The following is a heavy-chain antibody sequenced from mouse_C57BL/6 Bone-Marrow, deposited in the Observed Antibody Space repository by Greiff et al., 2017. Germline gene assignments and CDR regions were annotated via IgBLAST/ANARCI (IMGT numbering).Heavy chain of an antibody. J-gene: IGHJ1*03. CDR2: IDPNSGGT. CDR1: GYTFTSYG. V-gene: IGHV1-72*01. D-gene: IGHD1-1*01. CDR3: ALITTVVATSDV. Sequence: VQLQQSGAELARPGASVKLSCKASGYTFTSYGISWVKQRTGQGLEWIGRIDPNSGGTKYNEKFKSKATLTVDKPSSTAYMQLSSLTSEDSAVYYCALITTVVATSDVWGTGTTVTVSS.